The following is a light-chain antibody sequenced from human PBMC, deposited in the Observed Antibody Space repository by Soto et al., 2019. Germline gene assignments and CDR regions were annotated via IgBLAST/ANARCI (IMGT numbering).Light chain of an antibody. Sequence: QSALTPPASVSGSPGQSITISCTGTSSDVGGYNYVSWYQQHPGKAPKLMIYDVSNRPSGVSNRFSGSKSGNTASLTISGLQSEDEADYYCSSYPSSSTLVVFGGGTKLTVL. CDR2: DVS. CDR1: SSDVGGYNY. CDR3: SSYPSSSTLVV. J-gene: IGLJ2*01. V-gene: IGLV2-14*01.